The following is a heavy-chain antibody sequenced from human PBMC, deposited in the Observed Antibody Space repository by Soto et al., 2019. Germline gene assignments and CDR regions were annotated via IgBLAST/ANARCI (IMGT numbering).Heavy chain of an antibody. CDR1: GYSFTSYW. Sequence: PGESLKISCKGSGYSFTSYWISWVRQMPGKGLEWMGRIDPSDSYTNYSPSFQGHVTISADKSISTAYLQWSSLKASDTAMYYCARYYYGSGSYGPYYYYGMDVWGQGTTVTVSS. CDR2: IDPSDSYT. D-gene: IGHD3-10*01. CDR3: ARYYYGSGSYGPYYYYGMDV. V-gene: IGHV5-10-1*01. J-gene: IGHJ6*02.